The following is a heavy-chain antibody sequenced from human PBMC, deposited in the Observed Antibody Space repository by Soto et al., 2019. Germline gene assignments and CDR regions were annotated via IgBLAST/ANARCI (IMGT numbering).Heavy chain of an antibody. CDR1: GFTFSSYS. V-gene: IGHV3-21*01. CDR3: ARDDGYDFWSGYYSYYYYGMDV. Sequence: EVQLVESGGGLVKPGGSLRLSCAASGFTFSSYSMNWVRQAPGKGLEWVSSISSSSSYIYYADSVKGRFTISRDNAKNPPNLQINSLRAEDTAVYYCARDDGYDFWSGYYSYYYYGMDVWGQGTTVTVSS. J-gene: IGHJ6*02. CDR2: ISSSSSYI. D-gene: IGHD3-3*01.